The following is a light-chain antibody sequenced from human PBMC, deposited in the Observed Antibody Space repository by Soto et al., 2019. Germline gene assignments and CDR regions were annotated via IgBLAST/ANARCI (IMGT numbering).Light chain of an antibody. V-gene: IGKV3-11*01. J-gene: IGKJ4*01. CDR3: KQRNRWPPVT. CDR2: DAF. Sequence: ESVLTQSPATLSLSPGERATLSCRASPSVSNSLAWYQHKPGQAPRLLIYDAFNTATGVPTRFSGSGSGTDFTLTISRREPEDFAVYYWKQRNRWPPVTFGGGTRVEIK. CDR1: PSVSNS.